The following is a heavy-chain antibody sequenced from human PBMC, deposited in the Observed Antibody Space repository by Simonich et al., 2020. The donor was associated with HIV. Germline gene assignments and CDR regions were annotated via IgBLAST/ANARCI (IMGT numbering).Heavy chain of an antibody. CDR3: ARLTAGGLGEYFQH. V-gene: IGHV4-34*01. J-gene: IGHJ1*01. Sequence: QVQLQQWGAGLLTPSETLSLTCAVYGGSFSGYYWSWIRQPPGKGLEWIGEINHSGSTNYNPSTKSRVTISVDTSKNQFSLKLSSVTAADTAVYYCARLTAGGLGEYFQHWGQGTLVTVSS. CDR1: GGSFSGYY. CDR2: INHSGST. D-gene: IGHD6-13*01.